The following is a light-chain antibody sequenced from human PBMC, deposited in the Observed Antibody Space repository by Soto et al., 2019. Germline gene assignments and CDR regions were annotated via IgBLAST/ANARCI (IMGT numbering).Light chain of an antibody. Sequence: EVVLTQSPATLSVSPGEGVTLSCRASQGIGDTLAWYQHKPGQTPRLLIYDTSARATAVPARFSGSRSGPEFNLPIHCRQSEGFGIYYCQRYNFWQLTYGGGTKVDIX. CDR3: QRYNFWQLT. CDR1: QGIGDT. CDR2: DTS. V-gene: IGKV3-15*01. J-gene: IGKJ4*02.